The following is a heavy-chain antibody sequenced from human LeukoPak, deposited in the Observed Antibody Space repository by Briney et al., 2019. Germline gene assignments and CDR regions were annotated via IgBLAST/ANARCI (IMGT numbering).Heavy chain of an antibody. CDR3: ARAGQVDYYYYYMDV. CDR1: GFTFSRYS. J-gene: IGHJ6*03. CDR2: ISISSNYI. D-gene: IGHD2-15*01. Sequence: GGSLRLSCAASGFTFSRYSMNWVRQAPGKGLEWVSSISISSNYIYYTDSVKGRCTISRDNGKNSLYLQMNSLRAEDTAVYYCARAGQVDYYYYYMDVWGKGTTVTVSS. V-gene: IGHV3-21*01.